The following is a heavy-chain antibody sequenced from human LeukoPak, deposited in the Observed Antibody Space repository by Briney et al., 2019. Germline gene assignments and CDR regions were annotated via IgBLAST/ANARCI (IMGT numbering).Heavy chain of an antibody. CDR2: ISYDGSNK. CDR1: GFTFRNYG. CDR3: ARNLGSDYYYGMDV. V-gene: IGHV3-30*03. D-gene: IGHD3-16*01. Sequence: GGSLRLSCAASGFTFRNYGMHWVRQAPGKGLEWVAVISYDGSNKYYTDSVKGRFTISRDNSKNTLYLQMNSLRAEDTAVYYCARNLGSDYYYGMDVWGQGTTVTVSS. J-gene: IGHJ6*02.